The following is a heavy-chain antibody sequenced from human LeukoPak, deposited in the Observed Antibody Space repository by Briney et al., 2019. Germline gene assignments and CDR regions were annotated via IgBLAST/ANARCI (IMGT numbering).Heavy chain of an antibody. CDR1: GGSISSNSYY. D-gene: IGHD3-22*01. Sequence: SETLSLTCTVSGGSISSNSYYWVWKRPPPGKGREWIGSIYYSGSTSYNPSLKSRVTISIDTSKHQFSLKPSSVTAADTGAYCCARVPGAYSSGYPFDYWGQGTLVTVSS. J-gene: IGHJ4*02. CDR2: IYYSGST. CDR3: ARVPGAYSSGYPFDY. V-gene: IGHV4-39*07.